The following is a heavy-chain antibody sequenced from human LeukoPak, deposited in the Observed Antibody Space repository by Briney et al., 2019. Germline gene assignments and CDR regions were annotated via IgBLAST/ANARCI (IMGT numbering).Heavy chain of an antibody. CDR2: INHSGST. J-gene: IGHJ4*02. D-gene: IGHD3-16*02. Sequence: GSLRLSCAASGFTFSSYSMNWVRQAPGKGLEWIGEINHSGSTNYNPSLKSRVTISVDTSKNQFSLKLSSVTAADTAVYYCARGPYVWGSYRTFDYWGQGTLVTVSS. V-gene: IGHV4-34*01. CDR1: GFTFSSYS. CDR3: ARGPYVWGSYRTFDY.